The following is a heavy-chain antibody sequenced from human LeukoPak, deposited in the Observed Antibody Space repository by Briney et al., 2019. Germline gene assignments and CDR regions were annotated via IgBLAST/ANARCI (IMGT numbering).Heavy chain of an antibody. D-gene: IGHD6-19*01. CDR3: ARYSDGWDWGGSGMDV. CDR1: GGGSISSINHY. CDR2: INYSGRP. J-gene: IGHJ6*02. Sequence: PSETLSLTCIVSGGGSISSINHYWGWIRHPPGKGLEWIGRINYSGRPQYNPSLKSRVTLSVDTSKDQFSLKLSSVTAADTAVYYCARYSDGWDWGGSGMDVWGQGTTVIVSS. V-gene: IGHV4-39*01.